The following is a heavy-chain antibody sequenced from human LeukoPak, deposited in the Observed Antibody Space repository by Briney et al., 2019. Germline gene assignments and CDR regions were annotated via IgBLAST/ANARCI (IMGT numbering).Heavy chain of an antibody. J-gene: IGHJ5*02. CDR3: ARGGGPRDGYNARLTWFDP. Sequence: GASVKVSCKASGGTFSSYAISWVRQAPGQGLEWMGGIIPIFGTANYAQKFQGRVTITADESTSTAYMELSSLRSEDTAVYYCARGGGPRDGYNARLTWFDPWGQGTLVTVSS. V-gene: IGHV1-69*13. CDR1: GGTFSSYA. D-gene: IGHD5-24*01. CDR2: IIPIFGTA.